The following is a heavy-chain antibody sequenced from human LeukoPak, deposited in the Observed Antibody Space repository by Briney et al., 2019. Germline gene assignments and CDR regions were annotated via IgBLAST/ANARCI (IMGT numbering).Heavy chain of an antibody. Sequence: GGSLRLSCAASGFTVSSNYMSWVRQAPGKGLEWVSVIYSGGSTYDADSVKGRFTISRDNSKNTLYLQMNSLRAEDSSVYYCAKVLRGTTDPDAFDIWGQGTMVTVSS. CDR2: IYSGGST. D-gene: IGHD1-1*01. V-gene: IGHV3-53*01. CDR1: GFTVSSNY. CDR3: AKVLRGTTDPDAFDI. J-gene: IGHJ3*02.